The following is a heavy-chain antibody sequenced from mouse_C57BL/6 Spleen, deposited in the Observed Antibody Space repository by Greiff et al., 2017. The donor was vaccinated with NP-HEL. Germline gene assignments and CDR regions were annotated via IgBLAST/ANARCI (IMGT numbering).Heavy chain of an antibody. CDR3: ARINYYGSSYVGAMDY. Sequence: QVTLKVSGPGILQPSQTLSLPCSFSGFSLSTFGMGVGWIRQPSGKGLEWLAHIWWDDDKYYNPALKSRLTISKDTSKNQVFLKIANVDTADTATYYCARINYYGSSYVGAMDYWGQGTSVTVSS. CDR1: GFSLSTFGMG. D-gene: IGHD1-1*01. CDR2: IWWDDDK. J-gene: IGHJ4*01. V-gene: IGHV8-8*01.